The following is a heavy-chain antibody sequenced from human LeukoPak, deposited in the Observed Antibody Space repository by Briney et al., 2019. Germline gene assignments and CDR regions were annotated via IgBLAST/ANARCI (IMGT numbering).Heavy chain of an antibody. CDR1: GFIFRNYA. CDR2: ITGSGDTT. Sequence: PGASLRLSCAASGFIFRNYAMSWVRQAPGKGLEWVSAITGSGDTTYYADSVKGRFPISRDNSKNTLYVEMNTLRVEDTAIYYCAKWGDYDILTGYYVPDFWGQGTLVTVSS. V-gene: IGHV3-23*01. D-gene: IGHD3-9*01. CDR3: AKWGDYDILTGYYVPDF. J-gene: IGHJ4*02.